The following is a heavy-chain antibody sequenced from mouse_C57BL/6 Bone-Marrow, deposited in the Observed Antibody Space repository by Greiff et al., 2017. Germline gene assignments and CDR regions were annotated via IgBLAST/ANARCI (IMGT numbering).Heavy chain of an antibody. D-gene: IGHD2-12*01. CDR3: ARYDGYAMGY. CDR2: ISNLAYSI. J-gene: IGHJ4*01. CDR1: GFTFSDYG. Sequence: DVMLVESGGGLVQPGGSLKLSCAASGFTFSDYGMAWVRPAPRQGPEWVAFISNLAYSIYYEDTVTGRFTIPRENAKNTLYLEMSSLRSEDTAMYYCARYDGYAMGYWGQGTSVTVSS. V-gene: IGHV5-15*01.